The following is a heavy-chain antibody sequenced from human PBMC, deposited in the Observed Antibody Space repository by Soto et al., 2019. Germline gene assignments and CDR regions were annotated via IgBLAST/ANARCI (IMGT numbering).Heavy chain of an antibody. J-gene: IGHJ6*03. CDR2: IYYSGST. Sequence: SETLSITCTVSGGSISSSSYYWGWIRQPPGKGLEWIGSIYYSGSTYYNPSLKSRVTISVDTSKNQFSLKLSSVTAADTAVYYCALLLAGTTSYYYMDVWGKGTTVTVSS. CDR3: ALLLAGTTSYYYMDV. D-gene: IGHD1-7*01. CDR1: GGSISSSSYY. V-gene: IGHV4-39*01.